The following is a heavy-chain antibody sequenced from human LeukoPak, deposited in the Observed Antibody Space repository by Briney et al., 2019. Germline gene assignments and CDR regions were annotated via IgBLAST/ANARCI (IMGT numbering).Heavy chain of an antibody. D-gene: IGHD2-15*01. V-gene: IGHV1-18*01. J-gene: IGHJ6*02. Sequence: GASVKVSCKASGYAFTSYGISWVRRAPGQGLEWMGWISAYNGNTNYAQKLQGRVTMTTDTSTSTAYMELRSLRYDDTAVYYCARDLVGGESNFFLYYYYGIDVWGQGTTVTVSS. CDR1: GYAFTSYG. CDR3: ARDLVGGESNFFLYYYYGIDV. CDR2: ISAYNGNT.